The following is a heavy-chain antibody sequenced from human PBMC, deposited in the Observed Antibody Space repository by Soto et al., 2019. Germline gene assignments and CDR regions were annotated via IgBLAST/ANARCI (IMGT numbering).Heavy chain of an antibody. J-gene: IGHJ4*02. CDR1: GGSISSGGYS. V-gene: IGHV4-30-2*01. CDR2: IYHSGST. Sequence: QLQLQESGSGLVKPSQTLSLTCAVSGGSISSGGYSWSWIRQPPGKGLEWIGYIYHSGSTYYNPTLRSRVTISVDRSKNQFSLKLSSVTAADTAVYYCARAGGLGAVAVDYWGQGTLVTVSS. CDR3: ARAGGLGAVAVDY. D-gene: IGHD6-19*01.